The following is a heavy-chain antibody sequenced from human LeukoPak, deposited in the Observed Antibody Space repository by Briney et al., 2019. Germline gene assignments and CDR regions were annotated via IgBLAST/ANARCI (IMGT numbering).Heavy chain of an antibody. CDR2: IYYSGST. CDR3: ARGRGVLGSNWFDP. J-gene: IGHJ5*02. D-gene: IGHD3-10*01. CDR1: GGSISSSSYY. V-gene: IGHV4-39*07. Sequence: SETLSLTCTVSGGSISSSSYYWGWIRQPPGKGLEWIGSIYYSGSTNYNPSLKSRVTISVDTSKNQFSLKLSSVTAADTAVYYCARGRGVLGSNWFDPWGQGTLVTVSS.